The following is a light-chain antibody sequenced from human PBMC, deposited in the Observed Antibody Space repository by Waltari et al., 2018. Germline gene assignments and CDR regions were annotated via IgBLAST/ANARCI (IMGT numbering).Light chain of an antibody. V-gene: IGLV3-1*01. CDR2: QDA. CDR1: KLGDKY. J-gene: IGLJ1*01. CDR3: QVWDTTRGF. Sequence: SYDLTQPPSVSVSPGQTATITCSGDKLGDKYVFWYQQKPGQSPVLVLFQDAKRPSGIPARFSGSNSGNTATLTIRMTQPMDEADYYCQVWDTTRGFYGSGTKVTVL.